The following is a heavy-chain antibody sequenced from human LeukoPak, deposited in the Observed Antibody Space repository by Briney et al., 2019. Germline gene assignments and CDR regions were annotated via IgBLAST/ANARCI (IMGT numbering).Heavy chain of an antibody. Sequence: ASVKVSCKASGYTFTSYGISWVRQAPGQGLEWMGWISAYNGNTNYSQKLQGRVTMTTDTYTSTAYMELRSLRSDDTAVYYCARDRISDYVWGSYRHDYWGQGTLVTVSS. V-gene: IGHV1-18*01. CDR2: ISAYNGNT. CDR3: ARDRISDYVWGSYRHDY. J-gene: IGHJ4*02. D-gene: IGHD3-16*02. CDR1: GYTFTSYG.